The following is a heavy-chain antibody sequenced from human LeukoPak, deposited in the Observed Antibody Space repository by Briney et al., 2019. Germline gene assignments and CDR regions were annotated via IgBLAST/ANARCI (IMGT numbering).Heavy chain of an antibody. CDR1: GGSFSNYY. V-gene: IGHV4-59*08. Sequence: PSETLSLTCSVPGGSFSNYYWTWLRQPPGKGLEWIGYVYYSESTDYNPSLKTRLHLSVDPSKNRFSLKLSSVTAADTAVYYCASSPRRTNSWVLFDSWGHGTLVTVSS. D-gene: IGHD6-13*01. CDR2: VYYSEST. J-gene: IGHJ5*01. CDR3: ASSPRRTNSWVLFDS.